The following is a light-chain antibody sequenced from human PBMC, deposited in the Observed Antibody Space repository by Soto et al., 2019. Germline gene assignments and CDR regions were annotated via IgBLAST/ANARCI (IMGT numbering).Light chain of an antibody. J-gene: IGKJ3*01. V-gene: IGKV4-1*01. CDR3: QQSYSTPPT. CDR2: WAS. Sequence: DIVMTQSPDSLAVSLGERATINCKSSQSVLYSSNNKNYLSWYQQKPGQPPKLLIYWASARESGVPDRFSGSGSRTDFTLTISSLQAEDVAVYYCQQSYSTPPTFGPGTKVDIK. CDR1: QSVLYSSNNKNY.